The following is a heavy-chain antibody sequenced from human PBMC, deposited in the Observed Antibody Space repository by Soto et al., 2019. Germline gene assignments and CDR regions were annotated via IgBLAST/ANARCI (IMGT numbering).Heavy chain of an antibody. CDR2: IYYSGST. D-gene: IGHD3-3*01. Sequence: SETLSLTCTVSGGSISDYYWSWIRQPPGKGLEWIGYIYYSGSTNYNPSLKSRVTISIDTSKNQFSLKLSSVTAADTAVYFCARCPSNARFLESAHPSENWFDPWGQGTLVTVSS. V-gene: IGHV4-59*01. J-gene: IGHJ5*02. CDR3: ARCPSNARFLESAHPSENWFDP. CDR1: GGSISDYY.